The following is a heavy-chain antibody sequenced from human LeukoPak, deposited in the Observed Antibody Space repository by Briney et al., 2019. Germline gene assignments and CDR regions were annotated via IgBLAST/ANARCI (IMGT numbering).Heavy chain of an antibody. CDR3: ARGVVITSYFDY. CDR1: GYTFTGYY. J-gene: IGHJ4*02. V-gene: IGHV1-18*04. Sequence: ASVKVSCKASGYTFTGYYMHWVRQAPGQGLERMGWISAYNGNTNYAQKLQGRVTMTTDTSTSTAYMELRSLRSEDTAVYYCARGVVITSYFDYWGQGTLVTVSS. D-gene: IGHD3-22*01. CDR2: ISAYNGNT.